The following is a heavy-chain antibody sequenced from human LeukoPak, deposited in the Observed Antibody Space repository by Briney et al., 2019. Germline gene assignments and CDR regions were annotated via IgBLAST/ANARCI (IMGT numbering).Heavy chain of an antibody. CDR2: INHSGST. CDR3: ARTLYGSGSQYYYYYMDV. CDR1: GGSFSGYY. J-gene: IGHJ6*03. D-gene: IGHD3-10*01. Sequence: SETLSLTCAVYGGSFSGYYWSWIRQPPGKGLEWIGEINHSGSTNYNPSLKSRVTISVDTSKNQFSLKLSSVTAADTAVYYCARTLYGSGSQYYYYYMDVWGKGTTVTISS. V-gene: IGHV4-34*01.